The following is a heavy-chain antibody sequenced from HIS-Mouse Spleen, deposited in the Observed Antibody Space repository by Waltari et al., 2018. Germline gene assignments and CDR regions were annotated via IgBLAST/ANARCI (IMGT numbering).Heavy chain of an antibody. D-gene: IGHD6-13*01. V-gene: IGHV4-39*07. Sequence: QLQLQESGPGLVKPSETLSLTCTVSGGSISSSSYYWGWSRQPPGKGLEWIGSIYYSGSTYSNPSLNSRVTISVDTSKNQFSLKLSSVTAADTAVYYCAREIPYSSSWYDWYFDLWGRGTLVTVSS. J-gene: IGHJ2*01. CDR1: GGSISSSSYY. CDR2: IYYSGST. CDR3: AREIPYSSSWYDWYFDL.